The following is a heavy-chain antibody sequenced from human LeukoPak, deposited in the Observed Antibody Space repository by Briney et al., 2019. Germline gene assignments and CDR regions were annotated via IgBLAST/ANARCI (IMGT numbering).Heavy chain of an antibody. D-gene: IGHD3-10*01. CDR3: ARTYYYGSGSSPPDYFDY. V-gene: IGHV3-21*01. CDR1: GFTFSSYS. Sequence: GGSLRLSCAASGFTFSSYSMHWVRQAPGKGLEWVSPISSSSSYLYYADSVKGRFTISRDNARNSLYLQMNSLRAEDTAVYYCARTYYYGSGSSPPDYFDYWGRGTLVTVSS. CDR2: ISSSSSYL. J-gene: IGHJ4*02.